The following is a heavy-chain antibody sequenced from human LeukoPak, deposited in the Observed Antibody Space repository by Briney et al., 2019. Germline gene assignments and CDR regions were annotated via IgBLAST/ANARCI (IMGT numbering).Heavy chain of an antibody. J-gene: IGHJ4*02. CDR3: ARDASSSYDSSGYYGGGGYYFDY. CDR1: GGTFSSYA. Sequence: SVKVSCKASGGTFSSYAISWVRQAPGQGLEWMGRIIPILGIANYAQKFQGRVTITADKSTSTAYMELSSLRSEDTAVYYCARDASSSYDSSGYYGGGGYYFDYWGQGTLVTVSS. CDR2: IIPILGIA. D-gene: IGHD3-22*01. V-gene: IGHV1-69*04.